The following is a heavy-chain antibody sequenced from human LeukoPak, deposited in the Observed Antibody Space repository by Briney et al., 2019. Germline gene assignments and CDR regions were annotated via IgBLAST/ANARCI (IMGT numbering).Heavy chain of an antibody. Sequence: PSETLSLTCSVSGGSISSYYWSWIRQPPGKGVEWIGYIYYSGSTNYNPSLKSRVTISVDTSKNQFSLRLSSVTAADTAAYYCARVTGYIVEDYFDYWGQGTLVTVSS. J-gene: IGHJ4*02. CDR1: GGSISSYY. CDR3: ARVTGYIVEDYFDY. CDR2: IYYSGST. D-gene: IGHD3-22*01. V-gene: IGHV4-59*01.